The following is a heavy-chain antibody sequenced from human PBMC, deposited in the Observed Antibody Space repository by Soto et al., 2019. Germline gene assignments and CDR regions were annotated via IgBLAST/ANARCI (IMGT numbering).Heavy chain of an antibody. Sequence: GASVKVSCKASGYTFTSYAMHWVRQAPGQRLEWMGWINAGNGNTKYSQKFQGRVTITADKSTSTAYMELSSLRSEDTAVYYCARGGRYCSGGSCYPYEYYFDYWGQGTLVTVSS. CDR3: ARGGRYCSGGSCYPYEYYFDY. J-gene: IGHJ4*02. CDR1: GYTFTSYA. V-gene: IGHV1-3*01. D-gene: IGHD2-15*01. CDR2: INAGNGNT.